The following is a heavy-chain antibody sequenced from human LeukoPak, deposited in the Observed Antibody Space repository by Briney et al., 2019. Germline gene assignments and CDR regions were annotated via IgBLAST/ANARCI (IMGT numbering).Heavy chain of an antibody. CDR2: IYYSGST. CDR1: GGSISSSSYY. V-gene: IGHV4-39*07. Sequence: SETLSLTCTVSGGSISSSSYYWGWIRQPPGKGLEWIGSIYYSGSTCYNPSLKSRVTISVDTSKNQFSLKLSSVTAADTAVYYCAREGSKGPHYYGSGSYSNWGQGTLVTVSS. J-gene: IGHJ4*02. D-gene: IGHD3-10*01. CDR3: AREGSKGPHYYGSGSYSN.